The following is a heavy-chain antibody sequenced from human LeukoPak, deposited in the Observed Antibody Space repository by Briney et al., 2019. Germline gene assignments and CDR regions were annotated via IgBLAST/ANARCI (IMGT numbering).Heavy chain of an antibody. CDR3: ARARSSSWVRDAFDI. J-gene: IGHJ3*02. CDR2: ISSSSSYI. V-gene: IGHV3-21*01. D-gene: IGHD6-13*01. CDR1: GFTFSSYS. Sequence: PGGSLRLSCAASGFTFSSYSMNWVRQAPGKGLEWVSSISSSSSYIYYADSVKGRFTISRDNAKNSLYLQMNSLRAEDTAVYYCARARSSSWVRDAFDIWGQGTMVTVSS.